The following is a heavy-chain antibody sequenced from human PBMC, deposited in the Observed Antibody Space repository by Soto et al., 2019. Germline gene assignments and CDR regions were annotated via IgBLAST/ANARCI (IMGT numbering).Heavy chain of an antibody. D-gene: IGHD3-3*01. J-gene: IGHJ4*02. Sequence: QVQLVESGGGVVQPGRSLRLSCAVSGFTFSNYALHWVRQAPGKGLEWVAVISHDERDQYYADSVKGRFTISRDNSQNILYLTMNSPQVEDTAMYYCARDRNVLRSLEWLFAHDSWGQGTLVTVSS. CDR1: GFTFSNYA. V-gene: IGHV3-30*04. CDR3: ARDRNVLRSLEWLFAHDS. CDR2: ISHDERDQ.